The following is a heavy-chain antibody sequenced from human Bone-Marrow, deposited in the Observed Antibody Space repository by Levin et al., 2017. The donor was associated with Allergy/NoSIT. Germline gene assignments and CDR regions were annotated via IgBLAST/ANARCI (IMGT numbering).Heavy chain of an antibody. V-gene: IGHV7-4-1*02. D-gene: IGHD2-15*01. J-gene: IGHJ4*02. Sequence: ASVKVSCKASGYTFTSYAMNWVRQAPGQGLEWMGWINTHTENPMYAQGATGRFVFSLDISVNTVYLEISSLTSDDTAIYYCARERGYGFKYCDYWGQRTLVTVSS. CDR3: ARERGYGFKYCDY. CDR1: GYTFTSYA. CDR2: INTHTENP.